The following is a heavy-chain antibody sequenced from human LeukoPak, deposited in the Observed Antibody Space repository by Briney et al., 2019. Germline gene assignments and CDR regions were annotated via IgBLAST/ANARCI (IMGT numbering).Heavy chain of an antibody. V-gene: IGHV4-59*01. D-gene: IGHD3-10*01. CDR1: SGLISNYY. J-gene: IGHJ5*02. Sequence: PETLSLTCTVSSGLISNYYWGWIRQPPGRGLEWIGHISITGGTTYNPCLESRVTISLDTTKHRFSLRLTYVTTADTAVYYCARGAGSGMVRGVTYNWSDPWGQGTLVTVSS. CDR3: ARGAGSGMVRGVTYNWSDP. CDR2: ISITGGT.